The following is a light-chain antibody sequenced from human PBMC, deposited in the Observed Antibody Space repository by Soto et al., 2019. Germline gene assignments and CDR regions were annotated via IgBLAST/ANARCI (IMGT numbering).Light chain of an antibody. Sequence: QSVLIQPASVSGSPGQSITISCTGTSSDVGGYNYVSWYQQHPGKAPKLMIYDVSTRPSGVSNRFSGSKSGNTASLTISGLQAEDEAYYYCSSYTSSSTPVFGGGTKLTVL. CDR3: SSYTSSSTPV. CDR2: DVS. J-gene: IGLJ2*01. CDR1: SSDVGGYNY. V-gene: IGLV2-14*01.